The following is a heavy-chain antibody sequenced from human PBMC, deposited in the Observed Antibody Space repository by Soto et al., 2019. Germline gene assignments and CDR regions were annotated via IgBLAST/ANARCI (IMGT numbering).Heavy chain of an antibody. CDR3: AREVRVNLDY. CDR1: GYTFTSYT. D-gene: IGHD3-10*01. V-gene: IGHV1-3*01. J-gene: IGHJ4*02. CDR2: INPGNANT. Sequence: QVQLVQSGAEVKKPGASVKVSCKASGYTFTSYTIHWLRQAPGQRLEWMEWINPGNANTKYSQKFQGRVTITRDTSASTAYMELSSLRSEDTAVYYCAREVRVNLDYWGQGTLVTVSS.